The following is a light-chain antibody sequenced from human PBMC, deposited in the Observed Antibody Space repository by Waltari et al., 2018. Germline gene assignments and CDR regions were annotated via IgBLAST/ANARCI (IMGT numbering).Light chain of an antibody. V-gene: IGKV1-9*01. J-gene: IGKJ2*01. Sequence: IQLTMSPSFLSASVGDSVTITCRASQTISIYLAWYQQKPGKSPKLLIYAASTLQRGVPSRFSGSASGTEFSLTISSLQPEDSETYYCQKLNSYRYTFGQGTKLEIK. CDR2: AAS. CDR3: QKLNSYRYT. CDR1: QTISIY.